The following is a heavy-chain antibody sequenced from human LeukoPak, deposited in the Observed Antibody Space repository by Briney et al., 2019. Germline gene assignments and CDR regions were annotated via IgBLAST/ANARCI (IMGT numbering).Heavy chain of an antibody. D-gene: IGHD5-18*01. CDR3: ARGMQLWSHYFDY. Sequence: SETLSLTCAVYGGSFSGYYWSWIRQPPGKGLEWIGEINHSGSTNYSPSLKSRVTISVDTSKNQFSLKLSSVTAADTAVYYCARGMQLWSHYFDYWGQGTLVTVSS. CDR2: INHSGST. J-gene: IGHJ4*02. V-gene: IGHV4-34*01. CDR1: GGSFSGYY.